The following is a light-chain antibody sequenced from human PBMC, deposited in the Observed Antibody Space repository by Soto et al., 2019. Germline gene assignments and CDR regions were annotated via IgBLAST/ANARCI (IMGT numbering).Light chain of an antibody. J-gene: IGLJ2*01. V-gene: IGLV2-14*01. Sequence: QSALTQPASVSGSLGQSVTISCTGSNSDVGGYDYVSWFQQHPGKAPQLIIFDVFNRPSGVSSRFSGSKSGYTASLTISVLQAEDEADYYCCSYTDNATPVFGGGTKVT. CDR1: NSDVGGYDY. CDR2: DVF. CDR3: CSYTDNATPV.